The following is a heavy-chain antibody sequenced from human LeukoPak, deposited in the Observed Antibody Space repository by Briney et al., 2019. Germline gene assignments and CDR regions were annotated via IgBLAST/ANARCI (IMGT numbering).Heavy chain of an antibody. CDR2: INPNSGGT. CDR1: GYTFTGYY. Sequence: GASVKVSCKASGYTFTGYYMHWVRQAPGQGLEWMGWINPNSGGTNYSQKFQGRVTMTRDTSISTAYMELSSLRSEDTAVYYCARVDDPTGGFDYWGQGTLVTVSS. D-gene: IGHD1-1*01. CDR3: ARVDDPTGGFDY. V-gene: IGHV1-2*02. J-gene: IGHJ4*02.